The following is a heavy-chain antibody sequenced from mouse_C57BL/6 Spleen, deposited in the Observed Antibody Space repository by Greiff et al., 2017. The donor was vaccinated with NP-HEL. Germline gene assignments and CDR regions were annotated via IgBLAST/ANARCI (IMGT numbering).Heavy chain of an antibody. D-gene: IGHD2-3*01. CDR1: GFTFSDYG. CDR3: ARDGYYNYAMDY. CDR2: ISSGSSTI. V-gene: IGHV5-17*01. Sequence: EVQLVESGGGLVKPGGSLKLSCAASGFTFSDYGMHWVRQAPEEGLEWVAYISSGSSTIYYADPVKGRFTISRDNAKNTLFLQMTSRRSEDTAMFYCARDGYYNYAMDYWDQGTSVTVSA. J-gene: IGHJ4*01.